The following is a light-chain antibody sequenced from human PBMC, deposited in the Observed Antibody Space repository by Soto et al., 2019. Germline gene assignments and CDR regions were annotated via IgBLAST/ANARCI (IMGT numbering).Light chain of an antibody. CDR3: HQRQSWPRT. CDR1: QGIRTG. CDR2: AAS. J-gene: IGKJ1*01. Sequence: AIQMTQSPSSLSASVGDRVTITFRASQGIRTGLGWYQQRPGKAPNLLIYAASSLPGGIPSTFSASGSGTDFTLTISSLQPEDFALYYCHQRQSWPRTFGQGTKVDI. V-gene: IGKV1-6*01.